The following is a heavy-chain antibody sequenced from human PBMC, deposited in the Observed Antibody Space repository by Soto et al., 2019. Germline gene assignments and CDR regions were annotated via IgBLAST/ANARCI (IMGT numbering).Heavy chain of an antibody. V-gene: IGHV1-18*01. J-gene: IGHJ6*02. CDR2: VSPYNGNT. CDR1: GYTFTDHG. Sequence: ASVKVSCKTSGYTFTDHGLSWVRQAPGQGLEWLGWVSPYNGNTKYAQKFQGRVTMTTDTSTRTPYMELRSLRPDDTAVYYCARVIAARPDCGMDVWGQGTTVTVSS. CDR3: ARVIAARPDCGMDV. D-gene: IGHD6-6*01.